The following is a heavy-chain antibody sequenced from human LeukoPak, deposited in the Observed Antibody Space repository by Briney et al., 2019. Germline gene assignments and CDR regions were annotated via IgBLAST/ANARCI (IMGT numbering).Heavy chain of an antibody. CDR3: ARTGYSSGWHAKAFYYYGMDV. CDR1: GGTFSSYA. J-gene: IGHJ6*02. V-gene: IGHV1-69*04. CDR2: IIPILGIA. Sequence: SVKVSCKASGGTFSSYAISWVQQAPGQGLEWMGRIIPILGIANYAQKFQGRVTITADKSTSTAYMELSSLRSEDTAVYYCARTGYSSGWHAKAFYYYGMDVWGQGTTVTVSS. D-gene: IGHD6-19*01.